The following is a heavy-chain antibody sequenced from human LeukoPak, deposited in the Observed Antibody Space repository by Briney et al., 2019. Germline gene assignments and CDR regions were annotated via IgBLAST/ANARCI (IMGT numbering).Heavy chain of an antibody. V-gene: IGHV4-59*01. CDR2: IYYSGST. CDR1: GVSISSYY. CDR3: ARSGSTWVYFDY. J-gene: IGHJ4*02. Sequence: SETLSLTCTVSGVSISSYYWTWIRQPPGKGLEWIGYIYYSGSTNYNPSLKSRVTISVDTSKNQFSLKLTSVTAADTAVYYCARSGSTWVYFDYWGRGTLVTVSS. D-gene: IGHD6-13*01.